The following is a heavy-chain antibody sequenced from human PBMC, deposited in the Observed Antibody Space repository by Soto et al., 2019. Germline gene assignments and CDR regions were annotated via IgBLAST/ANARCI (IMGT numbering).Heavy chain of an antibody. J-gene: IGHJ4*02. CDR3: AREGYMAVAGIGGLGY. CDR2: ISANNGNT. D-gene: IGHD6-19*01. V-gene: IGHV1-18*04. CDR1: GYTFTNYG. Sequence: QVQLVQSGAEVKKPGASVKVSCKASGYTFTNYGISWVRQDPGQGLEWMGWISANNGNTNYAQKIQGRVTMTTDTSTSTAYMELTSLRYDGTAVYYDAREGYMAVAGIGGLGYWGQGTLVTVSS.